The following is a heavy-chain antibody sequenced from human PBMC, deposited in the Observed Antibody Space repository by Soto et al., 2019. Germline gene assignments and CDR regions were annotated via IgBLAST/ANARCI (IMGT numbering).Heavy chain of an antibody. CDR2: IYYRGNA. CDR1: DDSINSDKYY. Sequence: PSETLSLTCSVSDDSINSDKYYWGWILQPPGKGLEWIGSIYYRGNANYNPSLQTRVTISIDSSKSQFSLKVNSVTTADTALYYCVRGGSGYPFYYWGQGTLVTVSS. D-gene: IGHD3-22*01. V-gene: IGHV4-39*07. CDR3: VRGGSGYPFYY. J-gene: IGHJ4*02.